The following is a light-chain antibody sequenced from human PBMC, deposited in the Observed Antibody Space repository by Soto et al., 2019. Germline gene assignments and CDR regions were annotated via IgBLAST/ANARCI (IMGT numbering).Light chain of an antibody. CDR2: GAS. CDR1: QSVSSN. Sequence: EIVMTQSPATLSVSPGERATLSCRASQSVSSNLAWYQQKPGQAPRLLIYGASTRATGIPASFSGSGSGTELTLTISSLQSEDFEVCYCHQYNNWPPWTFGQGTKVEIK. J-gene: IGKJ1*01. V-gene: IGKV3-15*01. CDR3: HQYNNWPPWT.